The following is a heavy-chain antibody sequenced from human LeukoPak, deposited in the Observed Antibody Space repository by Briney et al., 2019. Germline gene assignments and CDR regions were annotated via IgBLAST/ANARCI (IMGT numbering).Heavy chain of an antibody. V-gene: IGHV1-2*06. CDR1: GYTFTGYY. CDR3: AREKSFPYYYHGMDV. Sequence: ASVKVSCKASGYTFTGYYMHWVRQAPGQGLEWMGRINPNSGGTNYAQKFQGRVTMTRDTSISTAYMELSRLRSDDTAVYYCAREKSFPYYYHGMDVWGQGTTVTVSS. CDR2: INPNSGGT. J-gene: IGHJ6*02.